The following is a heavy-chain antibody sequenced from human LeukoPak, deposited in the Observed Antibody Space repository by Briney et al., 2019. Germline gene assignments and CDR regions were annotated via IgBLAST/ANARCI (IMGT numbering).Heavy chain of an antibody. V-gene: IGHV4-59*01. D-gene: IGHD6-19*01. CDR1: GGSISSYY. CDR3: ARDGPSGNLDAFGI. J-gene: IGHJ3*02. Sequence: PSETLSLTCTVSGGSISSYYWSWIRQPPGKGLEWIGYIYYSGSTNYNPSLKSRVTISVDTSKNQFSLKLSSVTAADTAVYYCARDGPSGNLDAFGIWGQGTMVTVSS. CDR2: IYYSGST.